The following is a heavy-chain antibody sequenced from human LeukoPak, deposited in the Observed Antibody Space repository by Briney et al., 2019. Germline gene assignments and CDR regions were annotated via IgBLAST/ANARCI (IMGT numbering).Heavy chain of an antibody. D-gene: IGHD3-10*01. CDR2: ISGSGGST. V-gene: IGHV3-23*01. Sequence: GGTLRLSCAASGFTFSSYGMSWVRQAPGKGLEWVSAISGSGGSTYYADSVKGRFTISRDNSKNTLYLQMNSLRAEDTAVYYCAKGIYGSGSYYSNYYYNMDVWGKGTTVTISS. J-gene: IGHJ6*03. CDR3: AKGIYGSGSYYSNYYYNMDV. CDR1: GFTFSSYG.